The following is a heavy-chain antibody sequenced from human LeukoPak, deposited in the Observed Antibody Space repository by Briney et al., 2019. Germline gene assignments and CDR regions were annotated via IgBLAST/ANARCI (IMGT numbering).Heavy chain of an antibody. CDR2: IYSGGST. CDR1: GFTISSNY. CDR3: ARAGLKCSGGICYSRESAFDI. D-gene: IGHD2-15*01. V-gene: IGHV3-66*02. Sequence: GGSLRLSCAASGFTISSNYMSWVRQAPGKGLEWVSVIYSGGSTYYADSVKGRFTISRDNSENTLYLQMNSLRAEDTAVYYCARAGLKCSGGICYSRESAFDIWGQGTMITVSS. J-gene: IGHJ3*02.